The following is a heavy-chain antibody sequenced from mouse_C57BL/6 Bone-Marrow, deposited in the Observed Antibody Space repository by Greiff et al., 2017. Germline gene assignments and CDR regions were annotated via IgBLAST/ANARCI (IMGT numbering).Heavy chain of an antibody. J-gene: IGHJ1*03. CDR2: ISSGGSYT. Sequence: EVQVVESGGDLVKPGGSLKLSCAASGFTFSSYGMSWVRQTPDKRLEWVATISSGGSYTYYPDSVKGRFTISRDNAKNTLYLQMSSLKSEDTAMYYCARWWYFDVWGTGTTVTVSS. V-gene: IGHV5-6*01. CDR3: ARWWYFDV. CDR1: GFTFSSYG.